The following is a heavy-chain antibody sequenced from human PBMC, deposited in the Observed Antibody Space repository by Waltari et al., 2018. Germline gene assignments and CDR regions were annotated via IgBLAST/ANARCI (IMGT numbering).Heavy chain of an antibody. V-gene: IGHV4-34*01. Sequence: QVQLHQWGAGLLKPSETLSLTCAVYSGSFSDYYWSWIRQPPGKGLEWIGQINHSGSTNFNPSLNGRVTLSVDTSKNQFSLKLSSVTAADTAVYYCARTRIKGTSPYYWGQGTLVTVSS. D-gene: IGHD1-1*01. J-gene: IGHJ4*02. CDR1: SGSFSDYY. CDR2: INHSGST. CDR3: ARTRIKGTSPYY.